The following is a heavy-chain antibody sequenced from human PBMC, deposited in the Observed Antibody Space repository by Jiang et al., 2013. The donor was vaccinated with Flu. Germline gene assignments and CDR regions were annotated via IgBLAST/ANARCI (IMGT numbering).Heavy chain of an antibody. D-gene: IGHD3-3*02. J-gene: IGHJ4*02. CDR3: ATLRGSSFDTYLADF. CDR1: GFTFSYFA. Sequence: QLVESGGGVVQPGGSLTLSCAASGFTFSYFAMFWVRQSPGKGPEWVASVRHDGSNKFYGDSVKGRFTISRDNSRNTLYLQMNSLRPEDTAVYYCATLRGSSFDTYLADFWGQGTLVTVAS. CDR2: VRHDGSNK. V-gene: IGHV3-30*02.